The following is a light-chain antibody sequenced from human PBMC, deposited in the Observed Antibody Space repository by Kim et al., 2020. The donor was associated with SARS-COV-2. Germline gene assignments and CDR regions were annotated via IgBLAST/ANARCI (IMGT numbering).Light chain of an antibody. CDR3: YSTDSSRTWV. CDR2: EDT. CDR1: SLPKNI. V-gene: IGLV3-10*01. J-gene: IGLJ1*01. Sequence: SYELTQPPSVSVSPGQTARITCSGDSLPKNIAYWYQQKSGQAPVLLIYEDTKRPSGIPQRFSGSSSGTMATLTVRGAHVEDDADYFCYSTDSSRTWVF.